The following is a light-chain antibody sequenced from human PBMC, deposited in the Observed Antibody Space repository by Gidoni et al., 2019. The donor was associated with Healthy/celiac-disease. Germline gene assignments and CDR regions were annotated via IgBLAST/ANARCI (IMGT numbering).Light chain of an antibody. CDR3: QQDYNLPWT. CDR1: QSVSSSY. V-gene: IGKV3D-7*01. Sequence: EIVMPQSPATLSLSPGERATLSCRASQSVSSSYLSWYQQKPGQAPRLLIYGASTRATGIPARFSGSGSGTDFTLTISSLQPEDFAVYYCQQDYNLPWTFXQXTKVEIK. CDR2: GAS. J-gene: IGKJ1*01.